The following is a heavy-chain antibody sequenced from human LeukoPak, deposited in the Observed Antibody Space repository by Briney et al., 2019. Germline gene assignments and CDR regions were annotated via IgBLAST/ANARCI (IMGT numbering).Heavy chain of an antibody. CDR1: GFTFSDYY. Sequence: PGGSLRLSCAASGFTFSDYYMGWIRQAPGKGLEWVSYISSSSRYTNYADSVEGRFTISRDNAKNSLYLQMNSLRAEDTAVYYCARDCGDYVGDAFDIWGQGTMVTVSS. CDR2: ISSSSRYT. J-gene: IGHJ3*02. D-gene: IGHD4-17*01. V-gene: IGHV3-11*05. CDR3: ARDCGDYVGDAFDI.